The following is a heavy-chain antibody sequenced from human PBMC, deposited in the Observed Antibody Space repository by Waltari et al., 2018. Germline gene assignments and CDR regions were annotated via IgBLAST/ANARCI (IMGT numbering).Heavy chain of an antibody. D-gene: IGHD3-22*01. CDR1: GYSISSGYY. Sequence: QVQLQESGPGLVKPSETLSLTCAVSGYSISSGYYWGWIRQPPGKGLEWIGSIYHSGSTYYNPSLKSRVTISVDTSKNQFSLKLSSVTAADTAVYYCARETRGYYDSSGYLVYWGQGTLVTVSS. CDR2: IYHSGST. J-gene: IGHJ4*02. CDR3: ARETRGYYDSSGYLVY. V-gene: IGHV4-38-2*02.